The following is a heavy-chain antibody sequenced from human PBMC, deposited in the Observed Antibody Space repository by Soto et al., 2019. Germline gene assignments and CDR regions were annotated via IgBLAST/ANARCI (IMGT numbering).Heavy chain of an antibody. CDR1: GFTFSSYT. J-gene: IGHJ4*02. D-gene: IGHD3-3*01. CDR3: AREIERLLGY. V-gene: IGHV3-30*04. CDR2: ISHDGNDK. Sequence: GGSLRLSCAASGFTFSSYTMHWVRQTPGKGLERVAVISHDGNDKYYADSVKGRFTISRDNSKNTLYLQMNSLRAEDTGVYYCAREIERLLGYWGQGTLVTVSS.